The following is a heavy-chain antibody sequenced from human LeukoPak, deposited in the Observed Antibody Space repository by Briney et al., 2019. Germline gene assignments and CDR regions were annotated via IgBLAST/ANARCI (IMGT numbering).Heavy chain of an antibody. V-gene: IGHV3-23*01. CDR2: ISGSGGST. CDR3: ARLSGPGSGWTTLDY. D-gene: IGHD6-19*01. Sequence: GGSLRLSCAASGFTFSSYAVSWVRQAPGKGLEWVSAISGSGGSTYYADSVKGRFTISRDTAKNSLYLQMNSLRAEDTALYYCARLSGPGSGWTTLDYWGHRTLVTVSS. J-gene: IGHJ4*01. CDR1: GFTFSSYA.